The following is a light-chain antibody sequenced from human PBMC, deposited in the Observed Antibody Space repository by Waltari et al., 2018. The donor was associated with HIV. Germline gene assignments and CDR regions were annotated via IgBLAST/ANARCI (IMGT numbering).Light chain of an antibody. V-gene: IGKV3-15*01. J-gene: IGKJ4*01. CDR3: QQYYNWPPLT. CDR1: QSVRTS. CDR2: GAS. Sequence: EIVLTHSPATLSVSPGERATLSCRASQSVRTSLAWYQQRPGQPPRLLVYGASTRATDIPARFSGSGSGTDFTLTISSLQSEDFAVYYCQQYYNWPPLTFGGGTKVEI.